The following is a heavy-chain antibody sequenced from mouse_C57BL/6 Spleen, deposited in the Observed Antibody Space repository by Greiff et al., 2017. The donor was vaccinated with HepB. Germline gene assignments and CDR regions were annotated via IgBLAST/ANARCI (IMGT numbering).Heavy chain of an antibody. CDR2: IWTGGGT. V-gene: IGHV2-9-1*01. J-gene: IGHJ4*01. Sequence: QVQLKESGPGLVAPSQSLSITCTVSGFSLTSYAISWVRQPPGKGLEWLGVIWTGGGTNYNSALKSRLSISKDNSKSQVFLKMNSLQTDDTARYYCARNIHDYYGSSSYAMDYWGQGTSVTVSS. CDR3: ARNIHDYYGSSSYAMDY. D-gene: IGHD1-1*01. CDR1: GFSLTSYA.